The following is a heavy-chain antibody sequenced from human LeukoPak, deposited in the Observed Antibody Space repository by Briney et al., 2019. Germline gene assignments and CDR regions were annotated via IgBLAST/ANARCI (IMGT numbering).Heavy chain of an antibody. J-gene: IGHJ3*02. Sequence: SGTLSLTCSVSSGSVSSGSNHWSWIRQPPGKGLEWIGYISYSGSTNYNPSLKSRVTISVDTSKNQFSLKLSSVTAADTAVYYCARRGGGSPRAFDIWGQGTMVTVSS. V-gene: IGHV4-61*01. D-gene: IGHD3-16*01. CDR2: ISYSGST. CDR3: ARRGGGSPRAFDI. CDR1: SGSVSSGSNH.